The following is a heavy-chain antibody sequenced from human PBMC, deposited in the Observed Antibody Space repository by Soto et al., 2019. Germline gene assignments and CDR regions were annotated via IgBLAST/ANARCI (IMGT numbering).Heavy chain of an antibody. V-gene: IGHV3-21*06. CDR3: ATIGDRDGFDL. Sequence: EVQLVESGGGLVKPEESLRLSCAASGFSFSSYNMKWVRQAPGKGLEWVSSISTSGSYIFYAGSVRGRFTIFRDDAKNSLHLQINSLIVEDTAVCYCATIGDRDGFDLWGQGTTVIVSS. CDR1: GFSFSSYN. CDR2: ISTSGSYI. D-gene: IGHD4-17*01. J-gene: IGHJ3*01.